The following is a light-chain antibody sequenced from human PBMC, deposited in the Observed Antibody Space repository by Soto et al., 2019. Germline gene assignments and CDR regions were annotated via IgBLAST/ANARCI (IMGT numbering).Light chain of an antibody. CDR1: QSVDSTY. J-gene: IGKJ2*01. CDR2: GAS. CDR3: QQHDGAPPRYI. V-gene: IGKV3-20*01. Sequence: EIVLTQSPGTLSLSPGERAILSCRASQSVDSTYLAWYQQKPGQAPRLLIYGASSRATGIPDRFSGSGSGTDFTLTISRLEPEDFAVYYCQQHDGAPPRYIFGQGTKLEIK.